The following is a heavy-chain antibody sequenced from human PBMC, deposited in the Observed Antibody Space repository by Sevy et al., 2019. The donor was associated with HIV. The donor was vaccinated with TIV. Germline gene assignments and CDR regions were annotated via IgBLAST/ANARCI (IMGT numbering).Heavy chain of an antibody. D-gene: IGHD3-10*01. CDR1: GGSISSYY. CDR3: AREGYGSGSYYSFPYYYGMDV. V-gene: IGHV4-59*13. Sequence: SETLSLTCTVSGGSISSYYWSWIRQPPGKGLEWIGYIYYSGSTNYNPSLKSRVTISVDPSKNQFSLKLSSVTAADTAVYYCAREGYGSGSYYSFPYYYGMDVWGHGTTVTVSS. J-gene: IGHJ6*02. CDR2: IYYSGST.